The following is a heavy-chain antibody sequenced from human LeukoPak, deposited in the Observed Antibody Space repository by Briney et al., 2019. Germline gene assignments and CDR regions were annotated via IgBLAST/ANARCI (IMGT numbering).Heavy chain of an antibody. J-gene: IGHJ4*02. CDR2: ISNGGGAT. CDR1: GFTFSSYA. D-gene: IGHD6-6*01. Sequence: PGGSLRLSCAASGFTFSSYAMSWVRQAPGKGLEWVSGISNGGGATYYADSVKGRFTISRDNSKNTLYLQMNSLRAEDTAVYYCAKGDSIAARPHYFDYWGQGTLVTVSS. V-gene: IGHV3-23*01. CDR3: AKGDSIAARPHYFDY.